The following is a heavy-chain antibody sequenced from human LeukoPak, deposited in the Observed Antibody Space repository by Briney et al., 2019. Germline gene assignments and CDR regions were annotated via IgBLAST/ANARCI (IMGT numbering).Heavy chain of an antibody. J-gene: IGHJ4*02. CDR2: IYYSGST. CDR3: ARNLYSFDY. Sequence: SETLSLTCTVSGGSISSYYWSWIRQPPGKGLEWIGYIYYSGSTNYNPSLKSRVTISVDTSKNQFSLKLSSVTAADTAVYYCARNLYSFDYWGQGTLVTVSS. D-gene: IGHD1-14*01. V-gene: IGHV4-59*01. CDR1: GGSISSYY.